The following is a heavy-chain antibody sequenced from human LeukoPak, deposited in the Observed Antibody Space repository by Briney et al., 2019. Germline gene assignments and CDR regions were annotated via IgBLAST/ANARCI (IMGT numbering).Heavy chain of an antibody. Sequence: KPSETLSLTCTVSDDSISDYYRGWIRQPPGKGLEWIGYFHNSGTSTYNPSLKSRVTISADTSKNQFSLKLNSLTTADTAVYCCTRGAGWLIDYWGQGILVTVSS. CDR2: FHNSGTS. J-gene: IGHJ4*02. D-gene: IGHD3-16*01. CDR3: TRGAGWLIDY. CDR1: DDSISDYY. V-gene: IGHV4-59*01.